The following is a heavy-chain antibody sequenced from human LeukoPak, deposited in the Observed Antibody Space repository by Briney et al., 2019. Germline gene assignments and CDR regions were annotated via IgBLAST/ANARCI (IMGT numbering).Heavy chain of an antibody. Sequence: ASVKVSCKASGYTFTDYYMYWVRQAPGQVLEFMGWINPNSGGTKYAQRFQGRVTMTRDTSISTAYMELSRLRSDDTAVYYCARAGYYDSSGYYINDAFDIWGQGTMVTVSS. CDR3: ARAGYYDSSGYYINDAFDI. CDR2: INPNSGGT. J-gene: IGHJ3*02. D-gene: IGHD3-22*01. V-gene: IGHV1-2*02. CDR1: GYTFTDYY.